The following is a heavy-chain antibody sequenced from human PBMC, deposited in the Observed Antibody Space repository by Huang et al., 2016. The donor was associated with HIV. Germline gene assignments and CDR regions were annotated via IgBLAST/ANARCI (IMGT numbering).Heavy chain of an antibody. V-gene: IGHV4-39*01. Sequence: QLQLQESGPGLVRPSETLSLTCSGSGGSVNSGYYYWGWMRQPPGKGREWIASVFYCVNTVYNPSLKSRVSMSVDTSKKRFSLNLSSVTAADTAVYFCARLPFDYVWGTQRQTALDELDVWGQGTMVTVSS. D-gene: IGHD3-16*01. CDR3: ARLPFDYVWGTQRQTALDELDV. CDR2: VFYCVNT. CDR1: GGSVNSGYYY. J-gene: IGHJ3*01.